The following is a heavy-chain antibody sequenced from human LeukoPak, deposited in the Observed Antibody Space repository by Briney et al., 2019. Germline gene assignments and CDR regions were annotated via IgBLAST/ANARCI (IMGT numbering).Heavy chain of an antibody. Sequence: SETLSLTCTVSGGSISSYYWSWIRQPPGKGQEWIGYIYYSGSTNYNPSLKSRVTISVDTSKNQFSLKLSSVTAADTAVYYCARIYDSSGYYEDYWGQGTLVTVSS. V-gene: IGHV4-59*12. J-gene: IGHJ4*02. CDR1: GGSISSYY. D-gene: IGHD3-22*01. CDR2: IYYSGST. CDR3: ARIYDSSGYYEDY.